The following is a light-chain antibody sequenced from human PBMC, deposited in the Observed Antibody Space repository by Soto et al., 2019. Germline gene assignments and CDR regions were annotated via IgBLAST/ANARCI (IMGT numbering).Light chain of an antibody. J-gene: IGKJ1*01. CDR1: QNISSF. CDR2: AAS. V-gene: IGKV1-39*01. Sequence: DIQLTQSPSPLSSSVLEGFTITCRASQNISSFLNWYKQTPGKAPKLLIYAASSLQGGVTSRFSGSGSGTDFTLNISSLQPEDFATYYCQQSYSSFVTFGQGTKVDIK. CDR3: QQSYSSFVT.